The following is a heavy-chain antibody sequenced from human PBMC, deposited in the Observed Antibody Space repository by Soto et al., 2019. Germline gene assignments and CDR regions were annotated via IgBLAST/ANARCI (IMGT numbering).Heavy chain of an antibody. Sequence: SETLSLTCAVYGGSFSGYYWSWIRQPPGKGLEWIGEINHSGSTNYNPSLKSRVTISVDTSKNQFSLKLSSVTAADTAVYYCARGRPGDYVWGSYRYEFWFDPWGQGTLVTSPQ. CDR1: GGSFSGYY. CDR2: INHSGST. D-gene: IGHD3-16*02. V-gene: IGHV4-34*01. J-gene: IGHJ5*02. CDR3: ARGRPGDYVWGSYRYEFWFDP.